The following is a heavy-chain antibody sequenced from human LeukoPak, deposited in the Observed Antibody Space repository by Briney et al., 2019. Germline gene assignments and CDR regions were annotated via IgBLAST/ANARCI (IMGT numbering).Heavy chain of an antibody. V-gene: IGHV4-59*01. CDR2: IYYSGST. J-gene: IGHJ6*02. CDR1: GGSISSYY. D-gene: IGHD1-26*01. CDR3: ARTSGSYFYYYGMDV. Sequence: PSETLSLTCTVSGGSISSYYWSWIRQPPGKGLEWIGYIYYSGSTNYNPSLKSQVTISVDTSKNQFSLKLSSVTAADTAVYYCARTSGSYFYYYGMDVWGQGTTVTVSS.